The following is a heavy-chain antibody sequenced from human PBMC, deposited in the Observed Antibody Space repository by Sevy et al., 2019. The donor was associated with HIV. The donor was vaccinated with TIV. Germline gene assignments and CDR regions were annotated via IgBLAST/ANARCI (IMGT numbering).Heavy chain of an antibody. D-gene: IGHD2-2*01. CDR3: AKGDTSTRYYYYGMDV. CDR1: GFTFSNFG. Sequence: RGSLRLSCAASGFTFSNFGMSWVRQAPGKGLEWVSTISGSGGTTYYADSVKGRFTISRDNSKKTLYLQMNSLRAEDTALYYCAKGDTSTRYYYYGMDVWGQGTAVTVSS. J-gene: IGHJ6*02. V-gene: IGHV3-23*01. CDR2: ISGSGGTT.